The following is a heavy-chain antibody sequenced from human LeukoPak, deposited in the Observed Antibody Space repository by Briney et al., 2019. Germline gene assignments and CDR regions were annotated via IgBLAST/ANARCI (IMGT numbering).Heavy chain of an antibody. CDR2: INHSGSS. D-gene: IGHD6-13*01. CDR1: GGSFSGYY. V-gene: IGHV4-34*03. CDR3: PGGGAAAGTHPGVDS. Sequence: SETLSLTCAVYGGSFSGYYWSWIRQPPGKGLEWIGEINHSGSSNYNPSLKSRVTISVGTAKNQISLKLNSVTGADTAVFYLPGGGAAAGTHPGVDSWGQGTLVTVSS. J-gene: IGHJ4*02.